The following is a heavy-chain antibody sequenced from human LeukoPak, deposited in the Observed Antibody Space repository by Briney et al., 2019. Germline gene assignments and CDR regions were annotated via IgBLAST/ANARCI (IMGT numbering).Heavy chain of an antibody. Sequence: ASVKVSCKASGYTFTSYGISWVRQAPGQGLEWMGWISAYNGNTNYAQRLQGRVTMTTDTSTSTAYMELRSLRSDDTAVYYCARERGIAAAAEYYFDYWGQGTLVTVSS. D-gene: IGHD6-13*01. J-gene: IGHJ4*02. CDR2: ISAYNGNT. V-gene: IGHV1-18*01. CDR3: ARERGIAAAAEYYFDY. CDR1: GYTFTSYG.